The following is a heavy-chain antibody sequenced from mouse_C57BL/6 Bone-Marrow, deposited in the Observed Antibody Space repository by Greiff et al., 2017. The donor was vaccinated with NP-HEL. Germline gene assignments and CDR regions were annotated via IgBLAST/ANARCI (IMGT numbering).Heavy chain of an antibody. Sequence: EVKLVESGGDLVKPGGSLKLSCAASGFTFSSYGMSWVRQTPDKRLAWVATISSGGSYTYYPDSVKGRFTISRDNAKNTLYLQMSSLRCEDTAVYYCARQSNRSYFEYWGQGTTLTVSS. CDR3: ARQSNRSYFEY. CDR1: GFTFSSYG. J-gene: IGHJ2*01. D-gene: IGHD2-5*01. V-gene: IGHV5-6*01. CDR2: ISSGGSYT.